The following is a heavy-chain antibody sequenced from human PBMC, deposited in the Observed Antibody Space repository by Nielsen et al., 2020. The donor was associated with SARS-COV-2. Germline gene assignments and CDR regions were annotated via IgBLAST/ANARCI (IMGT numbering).Heavy chain of an antibody. CDR1: GGSFSSYC. CDR2: ITHSGNT. D-gene: IGHD3-9*01. Sequence: SETLSLTCAVYGGSFSSYCWSWIRQPPGKGLEWIGEITHSGNTNFNPSLKSRVTMSVDTSKRQFSLKLSSVTAADTAVYYCARAPDYDVLTGSYSDAFDLWGQRTVVTVFS. CDR3: ARAPDYDVLTGSYSDAFDL. V-gene: IGHV4-34*01. J-gene: IGHJ3*01.